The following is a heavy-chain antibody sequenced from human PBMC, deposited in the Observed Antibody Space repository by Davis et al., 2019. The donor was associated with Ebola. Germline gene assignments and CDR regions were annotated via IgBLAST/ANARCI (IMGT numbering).Heavy chain of an antibody. CDR1: GGTFSSYA. CDR3: ARDKGNWWFDY. J-gene: IGHJ4*02. Sequence: AASVKVSCRASGGTFSSYAISWVRQAPGQGLEWMGGIIPIFGTANYAQKFQGRVTITADESTSTAYMELSSLRSEGTAVYYCARDKGNWWFDYWGQGTLVTVSS. V-gene: IGHV1-69*13. CDR2: IIPIFGTA. D-gene: IGHD2-8*02.